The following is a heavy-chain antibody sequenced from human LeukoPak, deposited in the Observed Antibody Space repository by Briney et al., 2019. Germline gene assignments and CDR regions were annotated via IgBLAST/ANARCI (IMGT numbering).Heavy chain of an antibody. Sequence: GRSLRLSCVAAGFILSNAWMSWVRQAPGQGLEWVGRIKREVDGGTEDYAAPVKGRFTISRDDSKNTLYLQMNSLQTEDTGVYYCTADVSDSSGYCHDYWGQGTQVTVSS. CDR1: GFILSNAW. CDR3: TADVSDSSGYCHDY. J-gene: IGHJ4*02. CDR2: IKREVDGGTE. V-gene: IGHV3-15*01. D-gene: IGHD3-22*01.